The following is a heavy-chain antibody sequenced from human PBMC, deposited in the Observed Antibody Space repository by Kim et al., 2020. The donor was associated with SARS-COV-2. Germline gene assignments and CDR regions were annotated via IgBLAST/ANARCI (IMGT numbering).Heavy chain of an antibody. V-gene: IGHV4-59*01. J-gene: IGHJ5*02. D-gene: IGHD3-10*01. CDR2: SSYTGTT. CDR1: GGAIGSYY. Sequence: SETLSLSCTVSGGAIGSYYWSWIRQAPGKGLEWIGFSSYTGTTNYNLALQSRVAISIDTSKNQFFLKMTSVTSADTAVYYCARALWQLSDRWFDPWGQGTLVTVSS. CDR3: ARALWQLSDRWFDP.